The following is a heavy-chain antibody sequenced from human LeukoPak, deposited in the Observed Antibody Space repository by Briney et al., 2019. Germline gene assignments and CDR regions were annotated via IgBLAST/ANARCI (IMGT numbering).Heavy chain of an antibody. CDR2: MKPDGGDK. D-gene: IGHD3-10*01. J-gene: IGHJ4*02. CDR1: GFTHTRYW. Sequence: GGSLRLSCATCGFTHTRYWMGLVRQAPGRGPEWVANMKPDGGDKYHVDSVKDRFTISRDNAKNSLYLQMDSLRAEDTAVYYCVRETPYGSLTFDCWGQGTLVTVSS. CDR3: VRETPYGSLTFDC. V-gene: IGHV3-7*03.